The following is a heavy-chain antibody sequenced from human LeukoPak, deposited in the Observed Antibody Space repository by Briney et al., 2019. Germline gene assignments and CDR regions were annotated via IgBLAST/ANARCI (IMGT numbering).Heavy chain of an antibody. Sequence: ASVKVSCKASGYTFTGYYMHWVRQAPGQGLEWMGWINPNSGGTNYAQKFQGRVTMTRDTSISTAYMELSRLRSEDTAMYYCKMAKEGNAFDIWGQGTMVIVSS. CDR3: KMAKEGNAFDI. D-gene: IGHD5-24*01. J-gene: IGHJ3*02. V-gene: IGHV1-2*02. CDR1: GYTFTGYY. CDR2: INPNSGGT.